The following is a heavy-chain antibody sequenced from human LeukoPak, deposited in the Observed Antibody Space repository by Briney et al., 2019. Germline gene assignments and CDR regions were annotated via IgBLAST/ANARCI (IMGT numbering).Heavy chain of an antibody. Sequence: TGGSLRLSCAGSGFSFNAYIMNWVRQAPGKGLEWVSSISSNSYNVYYADSVRGRFIISRDNARSSLFLQMNSLRAEDTAVYYCARWLVGALKPGAFDVWGQGTAVTVSS. J-gene: IGHJ3*01. CDR1: GFSFNAYI. CDR2: ISSNSYNV. D-gene: IGHD1-26*01. CDR3: ARWLVGALKPGAFDV. V-gene: IGHV3-21*06.